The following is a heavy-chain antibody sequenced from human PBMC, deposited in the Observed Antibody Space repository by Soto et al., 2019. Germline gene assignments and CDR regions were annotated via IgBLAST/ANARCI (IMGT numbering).Heavy chain of an antibody. V-gene: IGHV4-39*01. CDR3: AGSPYYYDSSGYFY. J-gene: IGHJ4*02. Sequence: PSETLSLTCSVSGDSINSSSYFWGWVRQPPGKGLEWIGSIYYSGSTYYNPSLRSRVTISVDTSKNQFSLKLSSVTAADTAVYYCAGSPYYYDSSGYFYWGQGTLVTVSS. CDR2: IYYSGST. D-gene: IGHD3-22*01. CDR1: GDSINSSSYF.